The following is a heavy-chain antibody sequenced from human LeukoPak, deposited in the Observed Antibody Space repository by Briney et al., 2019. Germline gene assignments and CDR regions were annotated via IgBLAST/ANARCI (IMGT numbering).Heavy chain of an antibody. CDR1: GFTFSTYG. V-gene: IGHV3-23*01. Sequence: GGSLRLSCAASGFTFSTYGMSWVRQAPGKGLEWVSAISGSGGSTYYADSVKGRFTISRDNSKNTLYLQMNSLRAEDTAVYYCARDNDFWSDYYYYMDVWGKGTTVTVSS. D-gene: IGHD3-3*01. CDR2: ISGSGGST. J-gene: IGHJ6*03. CDR3: ARDNDFWSDYYYYMDV.